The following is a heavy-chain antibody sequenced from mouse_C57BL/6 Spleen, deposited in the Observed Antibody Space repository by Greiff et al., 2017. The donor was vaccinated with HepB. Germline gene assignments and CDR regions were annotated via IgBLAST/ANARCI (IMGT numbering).Heavy chain of an antibody. CDR1: GFSLTSYG. J-gene: IGHJ1*03. D-gene: IGHD1-1*01. Sequence: VKLMESGPGLVQPSQSLSITCTVSGFSLTSYGVHWVRQSPGKGLEWLGVIWSGGSTDYNAAFISRLSISKDNSKSQVFFKMNSLQADDTAIYYCASSTVVDWYFDVWGTGTTVTVSS. CDR2: IWSGGST. CDR3: ASSTVVDWYFDV. V-gene: IGHV2-2*01.